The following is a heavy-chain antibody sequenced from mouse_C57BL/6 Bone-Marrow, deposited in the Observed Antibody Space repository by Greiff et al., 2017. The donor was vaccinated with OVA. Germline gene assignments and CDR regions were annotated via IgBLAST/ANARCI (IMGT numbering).Heavy chain of an antibody. Sequence: QVQLQQSGAELVRPGTSVKVSCKASGYAFTNYLIEWVKQRPGQGLEWIGVINPGSGGTNYNEKFKGKATLTADKSSSTAYMQLSSLTSEDSAVYFCAREKFAYRGQGTLVTVSA. CDR2: INPGSGGT. V-gene: IGHV1-54*01. CDR1: GYAFTNYL. J-gene: IGHJ3*01. CDR3: AREKFAY.